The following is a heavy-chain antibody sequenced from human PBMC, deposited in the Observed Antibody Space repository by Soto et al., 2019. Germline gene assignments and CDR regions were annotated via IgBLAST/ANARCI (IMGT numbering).Heavy chain of an antibody. V-gene: IGHV1-2*04. D-gene: IGHD2-15*01. CDR1: GYTFTCYY. J-gene: IGHJ3*02. CDR3: ARAVPPRYCSGGSCYWSAFDI. CDR2: INPNSGGT. Sequence: ASVKVSCKASGYTFTCYYMHWVRQAPGQGLEWMGWINPNSGGTNYAQKFQGWVTMTRDTSISTAYMELSRLRSDDTAVYYCARAVPPRYCSGGSCYWSAFDIWGQGTMVTVSS.